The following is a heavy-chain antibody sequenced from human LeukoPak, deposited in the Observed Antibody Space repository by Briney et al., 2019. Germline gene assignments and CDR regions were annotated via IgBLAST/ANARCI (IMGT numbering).Heavy chain of an antibody. J-gene: IGHJ5*02. Sequence: GGSLRLSCAASGFTFSSYVMHWVRQAPGKGLEWVAVISYDGSNKYYADSVKGRFTISRDNSKNTLYLQMNSLRAEDTAVYYCARGIAVAGTFGWFDPWGQGTLVTVSS. CDR1: GFTFSSYV. CDR2: ISYDGSNK. D-gene: IGHD6-19*01. CDR3: ARGIAVAGTFGWFDP. V-gene: IGHV3-30-3*01.